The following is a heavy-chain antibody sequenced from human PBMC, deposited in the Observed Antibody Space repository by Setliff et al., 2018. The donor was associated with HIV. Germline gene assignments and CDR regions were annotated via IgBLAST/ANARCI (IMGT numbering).Heavy chain of an antibody. D-gene: IGHD3-22*01. J-gene: IGHJ6*03. CDR3: ARETYYYDNPQYYYYYMDV. V-gene: IGHV4-61*02. CDR1: GGSISSGSYY. Sequence: SSETLSLTCTVSGGSISSGSYYWSWIRQPAGKGLEWIGRIYTSGSTNYNPSLKSRVTISVDTSKNQFSLKLRSVTAADTAVYCCARETYYYDNPQYYYYYMDVWGKGTTVTVSS. CDR2: IYTSGST.